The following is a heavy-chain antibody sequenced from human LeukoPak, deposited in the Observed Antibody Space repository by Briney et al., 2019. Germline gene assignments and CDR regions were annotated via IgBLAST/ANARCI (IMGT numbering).Heavy chain of an antibody. J-gene: IGHJ4*02. Sequence: GGSLRLSCAASGFTFSSSAMSWVRQAPGKGLEWVSAISGSGGSTYYADSVKGRFTISRDNSKNTLYLQMNSLRAEDTAVYYCARGGSGSYLVDYWGQGTLVTVSS. CDR2: ISGSGGST. D-gene: IGHD3-10*01. V-gene: IGHV3-23*01. CDR1: GFTFSSSA. CDR3: ARGGSGSYLVDY.